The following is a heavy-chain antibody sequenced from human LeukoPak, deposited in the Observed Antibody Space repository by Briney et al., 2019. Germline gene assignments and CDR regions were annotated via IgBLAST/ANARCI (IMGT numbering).Heavy chain of an antibody. V-gene: IGHV3-23*01. CDR2: ISAGGGST. J-gene: IGHJ3*02. D-gene: IGHD3-10*01. CDR3: ARVLEGWFGELLAHAFDI. CDR1: GFTVSSYA. Sequence: AGGSLRLSCAVSGFTVSSYAMSWVRQAPGKGLEWVSAISAGGGSTYYADSVKGRFTISRDNAKNSLYLQMNSLRAEDTAVYYCARVLEGWFGELLAHAFDIWGQGTMVTVSS.